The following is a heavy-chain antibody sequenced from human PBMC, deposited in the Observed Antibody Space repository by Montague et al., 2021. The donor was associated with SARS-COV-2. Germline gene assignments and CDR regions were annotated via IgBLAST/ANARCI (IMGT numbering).Heavy chain of an antibody. CDR1: GGSISSNNYY. J-gene: IGHJ3*02. CDR3: ARRGRKLLPVATTIGGFDI. V-gene: IGHV4-39*02. Sequence: SETLSLTCTVSGGSISSNNYYWDWIRQPPGKLLEWIGSIYDSGSTYYNPSLKSRVTISVDTSKNHFSLKLNSVTAADTAVYYCARRGRKLLPVATTIGGFDIWGQGTVVTVSS. CDR2: IYDSGST. D-gene: IGHD5-12*01.